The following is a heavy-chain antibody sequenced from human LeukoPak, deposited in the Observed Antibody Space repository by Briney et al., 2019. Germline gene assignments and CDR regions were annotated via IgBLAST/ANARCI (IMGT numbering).Heavy chain of an antibody. CDR3: ARDLCSGGRCYNWFDS. D-gene: IGHD2-15*01. CDR1: SSSISNYD. CDR2: INYRGNS. V-gene: IGHV4-59*01. Sequence: PSETLSLTCSVSSSSISNYDWSWIRQPPWKGLEWIGSINYRGNSNYNPSLKGRITISVETSNSQFSLKLSSVTAADTAVYFCARDLCSGGRCYNWFDSWGQGILVTVSS. J-gene: IGHJ5*01.